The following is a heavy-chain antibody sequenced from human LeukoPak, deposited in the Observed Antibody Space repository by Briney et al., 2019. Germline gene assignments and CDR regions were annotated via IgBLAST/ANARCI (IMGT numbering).Heavy chain of an antibody. J-gene: IGHJ3*02. CDR3: VKESRVVRGVIMDAFDM. Sequence: GGSLRLSCAASGFTFSSYTMNWVRQAPGKGLQWVSTVSASSDVHYSDSVKGRFTISRDNSKNTVYLQMSSLRAEDTAVYYCVKESRVVRGVIMDAFDMWGQGTMVTVSS. D-gene: IGHD3-10*01. V-gene: IGHV3-21*01. CDR1: GFTFSSYT. CDR2: VSASSDV.